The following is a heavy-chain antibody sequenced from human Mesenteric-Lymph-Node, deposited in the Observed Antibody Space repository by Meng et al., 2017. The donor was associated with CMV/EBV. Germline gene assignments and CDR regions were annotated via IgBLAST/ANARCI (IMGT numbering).Heavy chain of an antibody. Sequence: SGFSVNRNYMSWVRQAPGKELEWVASIYNSGSTYYGDSVKGRFTVSRDLSKNILYLQMNSLRGDDTAVYYCAAATPGWGGERTPPDYWGQGTLVTVSS. CDR2: IYNSGST. D-gene: IGHD6-19*01. CDR1: GFSVNRNY. CDR3: AAATPGWGGERTPPDY. V-gene: IGHV3-53*01. J-gene: IGHJ4*02.